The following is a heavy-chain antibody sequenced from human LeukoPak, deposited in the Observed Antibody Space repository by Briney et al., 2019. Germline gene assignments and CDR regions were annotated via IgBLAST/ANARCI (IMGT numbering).Heavy chain of an antibody. CDR1: GFTLIDYN. CDR3: ATNSDYRFEY. Sequence: PGGSLRLSCGASGFTLIDYNMHWVRQAPGKGLEYVAFIQFDGTTEYYTDSVKGRFTMSRDNAKNSLFLQMNSLRHEDTAVYYCATNSDYRFEYWGQGTLVTVSS. V-gene: IGHV3-30*02. D-gene: IGHD3-22*01. CDR2: IQFDGTTE. J-gene: IGHJ4*02.